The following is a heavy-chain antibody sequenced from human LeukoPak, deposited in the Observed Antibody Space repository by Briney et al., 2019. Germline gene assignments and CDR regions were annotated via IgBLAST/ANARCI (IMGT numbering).Heavy chain of an antibody. CDR3: ARVYGIQLWLGDYFDY. V-gene: IGHV1-69*04. J-gene: IGHJ4*02. CDR1: GGTFSSYA. CDR2: IIPILGIA. Sequence: ASVKVSCKASGGTFSSYAISWVRQAPGQGLEWMGRIIPILGIANYAQKFQGRVTITADKSTSTAYMELSSLRSEDTAVYYCARVYGIQLWLGDYFDYWGQGTLVTVSS. D-gene: IGHD5-18*01.